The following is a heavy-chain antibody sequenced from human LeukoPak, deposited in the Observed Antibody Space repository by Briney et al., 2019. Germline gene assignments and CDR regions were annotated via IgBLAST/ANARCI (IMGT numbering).Heavy chain of an antibody. CDR3: ARDGPYYYDSSGYSRTDAFDI. CDR2: ISSSSSYI. J-gene: IGHJ3*02. CDR1: GFTFSSYS. Sequence: GGSLRLSCAASGFTFSSYSMNWVRQAPGKGLEWVSSISSSSSYIYYADSVKGRFTISRDNAKNSLYLQMNSLRAEDTAVYYCARDGPYYYDSSGYSRTDAFDIWGQGTMVTVSS. V-gene: IGHV3-21*01. D-gene: IGHD3-22*01.